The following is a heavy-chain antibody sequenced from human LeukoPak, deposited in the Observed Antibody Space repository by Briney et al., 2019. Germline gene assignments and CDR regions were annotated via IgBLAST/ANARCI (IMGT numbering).Heavy chain of an antibody. D-gene: IGHD2-2*01. Sequence: PGGSLRLSCAASGFTFSSYAMSWVRQAPGKGLEWVSAISGSGGSTYYADSVKGRFTISRDNSKNTLYLRMNSLRAEDTAVYYCAKDQVPAAPAAEYFQHWGQGTLVTVSS. CDR2: ISGSGGST. J-gene: IGHJ1*01. CDR1: GFTFSSYA. V-gene: IGHV3-23*01. CDR3: AKDQVPAAPAAEYFQH.